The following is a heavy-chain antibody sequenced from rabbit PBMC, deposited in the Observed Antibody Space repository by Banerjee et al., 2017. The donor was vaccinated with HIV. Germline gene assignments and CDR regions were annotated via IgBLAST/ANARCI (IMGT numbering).Heavy chain of an antibody. V-gene: IGHV1S40*01. CDR2: IYAGSSGGT. D-gene: IGHD4-1*01. Sequence: QSLEESGGGLVQPEGSLTLTCTASGFSFSSRYYMCWVRQAPGKGLEWIACIYAGSSGGTYFASWAKGQFNISKPSSPTLSLQRTSLAAADPTTYLCARDLAGVIGWNFNLWGPGTLVTVS. CDR1: GFSFSSRYY. J-gene: IGHJ4*01. CDR3: ARDLAGVIGWNFNL.